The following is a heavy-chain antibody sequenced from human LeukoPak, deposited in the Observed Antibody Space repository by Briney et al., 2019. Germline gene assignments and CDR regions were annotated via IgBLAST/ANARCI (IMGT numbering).Heavy chain of an antibody. CDR3: AKDRSSGFDY. D-gene: IGHD3-22*01. Sequence: GGALRLSCAASGCTFSSYGMHWVRQAPGKGLEWVAVISYDGSNKYYADSVKGRFTISRDNSKNTLYLQMNSQRAEDTAVYYCAKDRSSGFDYWGQGTLVTVSS. CDR1: GCTFSSYG. CDR2: ISYDGSNK. J-gene: IGHJ4*02. V-gene: IGHV3-30*18.